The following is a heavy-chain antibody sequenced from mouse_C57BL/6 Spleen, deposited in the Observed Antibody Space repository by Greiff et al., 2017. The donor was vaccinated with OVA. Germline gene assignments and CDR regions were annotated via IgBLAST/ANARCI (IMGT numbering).Heavy chain of an antibody. CDR2: INPYNGDT. CDR1: GYSFTGYF. D-gene: IGHD2-1*01. CDR3: ARQGGNYDFDY. Sequence: EVQLQQSGPELVKPGASVKISCKASGYSFTGYFMTWVMQSHGKSLEWIGRINPYNGDTFYNQKFKGKATLTVDKSSSTAHMELRSLTSEDSAVYYCARQGGNYDFDYWGQGTTLTVSS. V-gene: IGHV1-20*01. J-gene: IGHJ2*01.